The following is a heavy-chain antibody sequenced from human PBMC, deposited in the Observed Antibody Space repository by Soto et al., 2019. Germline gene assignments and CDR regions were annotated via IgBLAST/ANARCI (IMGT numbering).Heavy chain of an antibody. CDR3: ASPSYGDYSRYYYYYYMDV. D-gene: IGHD4-17*01. Sequence: QLQLQESGPGLVKPSETLPLTCTVSGGSISSSSYYWGWIRQPPGKGLEWIGSIYYSGSTYYNPSLQSRVTLSVDTTKNQFSLKLSSVTAADTAVYYCASPSYGDYSRYYYYYYMDVWGKGTTVTVSS. CDR1: GGSISSSSYY. CDR2: IYYSGST. V-gene: IGHV4-39*01. J-gene: IGHJ6*03.